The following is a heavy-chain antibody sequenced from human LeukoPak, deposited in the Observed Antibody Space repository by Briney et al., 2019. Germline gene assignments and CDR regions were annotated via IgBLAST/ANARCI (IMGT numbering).Heavy chain of an antibody. Sequence: GGSLRLSCAASGFTFSSYSMTWVRQAPGKGLEWVSSMSSGSRYIYYADSVRGRFTISRDNAKNSLYLLMKCLRAEYAAVYYCARDRPTGASRLFVVQWGQGTLVTVSS. CDR3: ARDRPTGASRLFVVQ. CDR1: GFTFSSYS. CDR2: MSSGSRYI. J-gene: IGHJ4*02. D-gene: IGHD2-15*01. V-gene: IGHV3-21*01.